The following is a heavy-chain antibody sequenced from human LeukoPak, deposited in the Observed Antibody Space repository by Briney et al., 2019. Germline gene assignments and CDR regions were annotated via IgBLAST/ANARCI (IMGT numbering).Heavy chain of an antibody. CDR1: GFTLSSYS. J-gene: IGHJ4*02. CDR2: ISSSSSYI. CDR3: ARERIVGASGYVD. D-gene: IGHD1-26*01. Sequence: TGGSLRLSCAASGFTLSSYSMNWVRQAPGKGLEWVSSISSSSSYIYYADSVKGRFTISRDNAKNSLYLQMNSLRAEDTAVYYCARERIVGASGYVDWGQGTLVTVSS. V-gene: IGHV3-21*01.